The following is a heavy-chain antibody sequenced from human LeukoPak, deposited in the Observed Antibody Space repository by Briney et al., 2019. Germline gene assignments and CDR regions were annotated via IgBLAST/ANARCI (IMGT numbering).Heavy chain of an antibody. CDR2: ISYDGSNK. CDR3: ARGYGAFDY. J-gene: IGHJ4*02. V-gene: IGHV3-30*03. Sequence: SGGSLRLPCAASGITFNSYGMHWVRQAPGKGLEWVAVISYDGSNKYYADSVKGRFTISRDNSKNTLSLQMDSLRTEDTALYYCARGYGAFDYWGQGTLVTVSS. CDR1: GITFNSYG. D-gene: IGHD5-18*01.